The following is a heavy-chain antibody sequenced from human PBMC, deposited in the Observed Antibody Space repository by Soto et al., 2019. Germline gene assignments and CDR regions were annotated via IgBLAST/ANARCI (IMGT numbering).Heavy chain of an antibody. V-gene: IGHV5-51*01. J-gene: IGHJ4*02. CDR1: GYSFTSYW. CDR3: ARLSHRRGIGDSSSWYRVTRPNGKYFDY. D-gene: IGHD6-13*01. Sequence: PGESLKISCKGSGYSFTSYWIGWVRQMPGKGLEWMGIIYPGDSDTRYSPSFQGQVTISADKSISTAYLQWSSLKASDTAMYYCARLSHRRGIGDSSSWYRVTRPNGKYFDYWGQGTLVTVSS. CDR2: IYPGDSDT.